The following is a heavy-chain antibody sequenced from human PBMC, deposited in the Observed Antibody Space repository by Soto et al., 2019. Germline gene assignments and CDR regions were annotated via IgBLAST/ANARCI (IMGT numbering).Heavy chain of an antibody. CDR1: GYSFTSYW. D-gene: IGHD1-7*01. CDR3: ARHLGTGTTADYYYGMDV. V-gene: IGHV5-51*01. Sequence: PGESLKISCKGSGYSFTSYWSGWVRQMPGKGLEWMGIIYPGDSDTRYSPSFQGQVTISADKSISTAYLQWSSLKASDTAMYYCARHLGTGTTADYYYGMDVWGQGTTVTVSS. J-gene: IGHJ6*02. CDR2: IYPGDSDT.